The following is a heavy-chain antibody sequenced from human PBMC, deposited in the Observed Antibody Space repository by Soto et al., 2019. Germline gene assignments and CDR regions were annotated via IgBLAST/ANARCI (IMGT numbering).Heavy chain of an antibody. D-gene: IGHD6-13*01. CDR3: ARDPMAAGYYYYYGMDV. Sequence: SCAASGFTVSSKYMSWVRQAPGKGLEWVSIIYSGGSTYYADFVKGRFTISRDNSKNTLYLEMNSLRADDTAVYYCARDPMAAGYYYYYGMDVWGQGTTVTVSS. J-gene: IGHJ6*02. CDR1: GFTVSSKY. V-gene: IGHV3-53*01. CDR2: IYSGGST.